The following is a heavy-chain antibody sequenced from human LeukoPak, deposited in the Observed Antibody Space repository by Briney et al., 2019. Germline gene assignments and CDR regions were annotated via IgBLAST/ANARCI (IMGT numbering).Heavy chain of an antibody. CDR3: ARGSSPYYYYYMDV. J-gene: IGHJ6*03. D-gene: IGHD6-13*01. CDR2: IIPMFGTP. Sequence: SVKVSCKASGGTFSSYAISWVRQAPGQGLEWMGGIIPMFGTPNYAQRLQGRVTITADKSTKTAYMELSSLRSEDTAVYYCARGSSPYYYYYMDVWGKGTTVTVSS. V-gene: IGHV1-69*06. CDR1: GGTFSSYA.